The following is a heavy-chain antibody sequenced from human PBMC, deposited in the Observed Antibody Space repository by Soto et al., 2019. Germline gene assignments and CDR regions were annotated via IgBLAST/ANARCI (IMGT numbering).Heavy chain of an antibody. CDR3: AKHSGYYDFDS. V-gene: IGHV4-59*03. D-gene: IGHD5-12*01. CDR2: IDYSGST. J-gene: IGHJ4*02. Sequence: NPSETLSLTCSVSGGSISSAYWSWIRQPPGKGLEWIAYIDYSGSTHPNPSLKGRVTMSLDTSKNQFSLKLSSVAASDTAVYFCAKHSGYYDFDSWGQGTRVTVSS. CDR1: GGSISSAY.